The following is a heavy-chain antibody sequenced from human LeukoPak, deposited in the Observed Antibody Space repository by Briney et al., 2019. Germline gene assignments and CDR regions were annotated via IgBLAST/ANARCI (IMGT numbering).Heavy chain of an antibody. V-gene: IGHV3-7*03. CDR2: IKLDGSEK. D-gene: IGHD3-3*01. Sequence: GGSLRLSCVASGFTLGKYWMSWVRQAPGKGLEWVANIKLDGSEKNYVDSVKGRFTISRDNTKNSLYLQMNSLRVEDTAVFYCARDQYDTWSRRGNFDSWGQGTLVIVSS. J-gene: IGHJ4*02. CDR3: ARDQYDTWSRRGNFDS. CDR1: GFTLGKYW.